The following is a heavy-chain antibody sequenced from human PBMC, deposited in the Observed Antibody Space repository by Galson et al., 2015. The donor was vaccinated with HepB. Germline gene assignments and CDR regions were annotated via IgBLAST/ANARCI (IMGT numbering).Heavy chain of an antibody. CDR1: GFTFSSYA. Sequence: SLRLSCAASGFTFSSYAMSWVRQAPGKGLEWVSAISGSGGSTYYADSVKGRFTISRDNSKNTLYLQMNSLRAEYTAVYYCAKDPYPGIQLWLPDYWGQGTLVTVSS. J-gene: IGHJ4*02. D-gene: IGHD5-18*01. CDR2: ISGSGGST. CDR3: AKDPYPGIQLWLPDY. V-gene: IGHV3-23*01.